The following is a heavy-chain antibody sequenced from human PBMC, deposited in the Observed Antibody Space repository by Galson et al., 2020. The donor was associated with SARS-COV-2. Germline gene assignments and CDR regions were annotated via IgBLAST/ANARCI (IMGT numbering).Heavy chain of an antibody. D-gene: IGHD2-15*01. CDR1: GGTFSSYG. V-gene: IGHV1-69*01. CDR2: IIPIFGTA. J-gene: IGHJ6*03. Sequence: SVKVSCKASGGTFSSYGISWVRQAPGQGLEWMGGIIPIFGTANYAQRFQGRVTITADESTSTAYMELSSLRSEDTAVYYCARGGGRGHLGGGVFYSYSYYMDVWGKGTTVTVS. CDR3: ARGGGRGHLGGGVFYSYSYYMDV.